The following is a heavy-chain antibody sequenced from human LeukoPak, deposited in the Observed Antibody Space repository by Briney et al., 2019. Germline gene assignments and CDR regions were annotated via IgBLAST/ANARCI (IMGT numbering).Heavy chain of an antibody. Sequence: SETLSLTCTVSSGSINSYYWGWVRQPAGRGREWIGRIYTTGKTDYNPSLKSRLTISVDTSKRQFSLNLRSVTAADTAIYYCARHGYTASHYFLDFWSQGTLVTVSS. CDR1: SGSINSYY. D-gene: IGHD3-16*01. V-gene: IGHV4-4*07. CDR2: IYTTGKT. CDR3: ARHGYTASHYFLDF. J-gene: IGHJ4*02.